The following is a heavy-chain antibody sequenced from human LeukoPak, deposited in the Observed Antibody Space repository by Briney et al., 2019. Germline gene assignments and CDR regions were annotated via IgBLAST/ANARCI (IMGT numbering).Heavy chain of an antibody. J-gene: IGHJ5*02. CDR3: AQSLGSSNWIGNWFDP. CDR2: VYYTGST. Sequence: SETLSLSCSVSGASISITNYYWGWVRQPPGKGLEWIGSVYYTGSTYNSPSLKGRVTVSVDTSKNHFSLRLNSVTAADTAVYYCAQSLGSSNWIGNWFDPWGQGTLVTVSS. CDR1: GASISITNYY. V-gene: IGHV4-39*02. D-gene: IGHD6-13*01.